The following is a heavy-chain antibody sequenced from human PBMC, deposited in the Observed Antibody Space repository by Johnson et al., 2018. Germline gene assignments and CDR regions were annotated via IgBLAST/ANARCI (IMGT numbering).Heavy chain of an antibody. CDR1: GFAFDDYG. J-gene: IGHJ3*02. V-gene: IGHV3-20*04. Sequence: VQLVESGGGVVRPGGSLRLSCAASGFAFDDYGMSWVRQAPGKGLEWVSGISWNGGGTGYADSVKGRFTISRDHAKNSLYLQMNSLRAEDTALYYCASLVGGREGDAFDIWGQGTVVTVSS. D-gene: IGHD2-8*02. CDR3: ASLVGGREGDAFDI. CDR2: ISWNGGGT.